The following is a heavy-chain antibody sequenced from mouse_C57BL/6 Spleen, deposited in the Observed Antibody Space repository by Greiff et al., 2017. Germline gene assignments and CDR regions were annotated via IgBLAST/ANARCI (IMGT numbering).Heavy chain of an antibody. J-gene: IGHJ4*01. Sequence: QVQLQQSGAELVRPGSSVKLSCKASGYTFTSYWMDWVKQRPGQGLEWIGNIYPSDSETHYNQKFKDKATLTVDKSSSTAYMQLSSLTSEDSAFYYCARRRECYGSYYAMDYWGQGTSVTVSS. CDR1: GYTFTSYW. CDR2: IYPSDSET. V-gene: IGHV1-61*01. D-gene: IGHD1-1*01. CDR3: ARRRECYGSYYAMDY.